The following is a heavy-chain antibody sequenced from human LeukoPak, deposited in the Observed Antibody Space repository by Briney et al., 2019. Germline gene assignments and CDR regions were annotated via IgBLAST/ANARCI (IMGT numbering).Heavy chain of an antibody. CDR3: AREFLEWLPDY. V-gene: IGHV4-34*01. J-gene: IGHJ4*02. D-gene: IGHD3-3*01. CDR2: INHSGST. CDR1: GGSFSGYY. Sequence: SETLSLTCAVYGGSFSGYYWSWIRQPPGKGLEWIGEINHSGSTNYNPSLKGRVTISVDTSKNQFSLKLSSVTAADTAVYYCAREFLEWLPDYWGQGTLVTVSS.